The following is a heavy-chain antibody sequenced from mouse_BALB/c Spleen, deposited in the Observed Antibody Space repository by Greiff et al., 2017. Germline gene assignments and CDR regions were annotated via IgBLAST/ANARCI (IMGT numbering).Heavy chain of an antibody. J-gene: IGHJ4*01. CDR3: ARGYGNYYAMDY. Sequence: EVQLVESGGGLVKPGGSLKLSCAASGFTFSDYYMYWVRQTPEKRLEWVATISDGGSYTYYPDSVKGRFTISRDNAKNNLYLQMSSLKSEDTAMYYCARGYGNYYAMDYWGQGTSVTVSS. D-gene: IGHD2-1*01. V-gene: IGHV5-4*02. CDR2: ISDGGSYT. CDR1: GFTFSDYY.